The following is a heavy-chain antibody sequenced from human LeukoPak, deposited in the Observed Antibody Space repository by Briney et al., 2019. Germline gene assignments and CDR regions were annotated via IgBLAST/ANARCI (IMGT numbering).Heavy chain of an antibody. J-gene: IGHJ5*02. CDR2: LYYSGST. CDR1: GCSISSGGYY. CDR3: ARQYSSGWPWFDP. D-gene: IGHD6-19*01. Sequence: PSETLSLTCTVSGCSISSGGYYWGWIRQPPGKGLEGIGSLYYSGSTYYNPSLKSRVTISVDTSKNQFSLMLTSVTAADAAVYYCARQYSSGWPWFDPWGQGTMVSVCS. V-gene: IGHV4-39*01.